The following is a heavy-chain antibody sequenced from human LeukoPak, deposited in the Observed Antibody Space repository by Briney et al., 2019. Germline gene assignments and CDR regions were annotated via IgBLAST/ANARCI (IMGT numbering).Heavy chain of an antibody. CDR3: ASSWYNWNY. Sequence: SETLSLTCTVSGGSISSGGYYWSWIRQPPGKGLEWIGEINHSGSTNYNPSLKSRVTISVDTSKNQFSLKLSSVTAADTAVYYCASSWYNWNYWGQGTLVTVSS. J-gene: IGHJ4*02. D-gene: IGHD1-20*01. CDR2: INHSGST. V-gene: IGHV4-39*07. CDR1: GGSISSGGYY.